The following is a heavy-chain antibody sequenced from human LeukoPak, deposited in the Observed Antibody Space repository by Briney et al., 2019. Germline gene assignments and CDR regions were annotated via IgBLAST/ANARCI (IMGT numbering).Heavy chain of an antibody. CDR1: GGIFSSYA. Sequence: SVKVSCKASGGIFSSYAISWVRQAPGQGLEWMGGIIPFFGTANYAQMFQGRVTITTDESTSTAYMELSSLRSEDTAVYYCARDRGPDQGFDYWGQGTLVTVSS. D-gene: IGHD3-10*01. V-gene: IGHV1-69*05. J-gene: IGHJ4*02. CDR2: IIPFFGTA. CDR3: ARDRGPDQGFDY.